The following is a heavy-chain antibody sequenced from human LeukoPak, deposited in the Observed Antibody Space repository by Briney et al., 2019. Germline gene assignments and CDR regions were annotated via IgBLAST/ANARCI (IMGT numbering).Heavy chain of an antibody. CDR1: GGTFSSYA. D-gene: IGHD3-10*01. J-gene: IGHJ5*02. CDR3: ASSDGAHGSGSYYTMLFGWFDR. CDR2: IIPIFGTA. Sequence: ASVKVSCKASGGTFSSYAISWVRQAPGQGLEWMGWIIPIFGTANYAKTFQGRVTINADESTSTAYMELSSLRSEDTAVYYCASSDGAHGSGSYYTMLFGWFDRWGQGTLVTVSS. V-gene: IGHV1-69*13.